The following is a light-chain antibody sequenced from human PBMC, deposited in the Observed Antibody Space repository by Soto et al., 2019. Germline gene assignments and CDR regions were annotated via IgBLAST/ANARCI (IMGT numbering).Light chain of an antibody. CDR1: QSISSW. CDR3: KQYNSYWK. CDR2: DAS. Sequence: DIQMTQSPSTLSASVGDRVTIPCRASQSISSWLAWYQQKPGKAPKLLIYDASSLESGVPSRFSGSGSGTEFTLTISSLQPDDFATYYCKQYNSYWKCGQGTKVDIK. V-gene: IGKV1-5*01. J-gene: IGKJ1*01.